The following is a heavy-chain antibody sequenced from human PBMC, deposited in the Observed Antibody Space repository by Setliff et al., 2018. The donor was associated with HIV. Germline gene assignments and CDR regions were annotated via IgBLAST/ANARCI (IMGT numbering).Heavy chain of an antibody. D-gene: IGHD3-3*01. CDR1: GYSFPNNW. CDR3: ARLSQRIRIFGVVNRGEEFDI. V-gene: IGHV5-51*01. CDR2: IYPENSDA. J-gene: IGHJ3*02. Sequence: PGESLKISCKGSGYSFPNNWIGWVRQMSGNGLEWMGFIYPENSDARYSPSFEGQVTISADNSNTTAYLQWSSLKASDTAMYFCARLSQRIRIFGVVNRGEEFDIWGQGTMVTVS.